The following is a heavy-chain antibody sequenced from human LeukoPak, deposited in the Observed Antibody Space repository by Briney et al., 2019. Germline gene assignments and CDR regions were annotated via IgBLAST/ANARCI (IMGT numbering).Heavy chain of an antibody. CDR3: PRGLNILPY. D-gene: IGHD2/OR15-2a*01. J-gene: IGHJ4*02. V-gene: IGHV4-34*01. CDR2: INHSGST. Sequence: KPSETLSLTCAVYGGSFSGYYWSWIRQPPGKGLEWIGEINHSGSTNYNPSLKSRVTISVDTPNHHSSLHLSSLTAADRAVYYCPRGLNILPYWGEGPLLPVSS. CDR1: GGSFSGYY.